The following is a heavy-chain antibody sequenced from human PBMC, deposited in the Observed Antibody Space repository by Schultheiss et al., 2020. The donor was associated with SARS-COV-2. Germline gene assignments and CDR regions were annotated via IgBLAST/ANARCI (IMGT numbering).Heavy chain of an antibody. V-gene: IGHV3-30-3*01. CDR2: ISYDSTNI. CDR3: ARDLPPHDY. CDR1: GFTFSTFA. Sequence: GGSQRLSCAASGFTFSTFAMHWVRQAPGKGLEWLTLISYDSTNIHYADSVKGRFTISRDNSKNTLYLQMNSLRPEDTAIYYCARDLPPHDYWGQGTLVTVSS. J-gene: IGHJ4*02.